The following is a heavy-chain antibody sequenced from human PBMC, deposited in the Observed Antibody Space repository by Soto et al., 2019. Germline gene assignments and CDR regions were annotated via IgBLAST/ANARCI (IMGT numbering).Heavy chain of an antibody. Sequence: QVQLVQYGIEVKNPGASVKVSCKASGYAFTSFGINWVRQAPGQGLEWMGWTVANNGYTKYAQNLQGRVTLITDTSTSTAYMELRSLMYDDTAVYYCARCSGGTCYASYAFDIWGQGTMVTVSS. CDR1: GYAFTSFG. D-gene: IGHD2-15*01. CDR3: ARCSGGTCYASYAFDI. CDR2: TVANNGYT. V-gene: IGHV1-18*01. J-gene: IGHJ3*02.